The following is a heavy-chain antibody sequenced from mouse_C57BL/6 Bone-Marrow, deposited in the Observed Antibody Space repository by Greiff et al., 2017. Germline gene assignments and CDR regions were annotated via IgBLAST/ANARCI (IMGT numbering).Heavy chain of an antibody. CDR1: GFTFSSYA. CDR3: AIVTILYPCAY. J-gene: IGHJ3*01. V-gene: IGHV5-4*03. CDR2: ISDGGSYT. D-gene: IGHD2-5*01. Sequence: EVKLVESGGGLVKPGGSLKLSCAASGFTFSSYAMSWVRQTPEKRLEWVATISDGGSYTYYPDNVKGRFTISRDNAKNNLYLQMSHLKSEDTAMYYCAIVTILYPCAYWGQGTLVTVSA.